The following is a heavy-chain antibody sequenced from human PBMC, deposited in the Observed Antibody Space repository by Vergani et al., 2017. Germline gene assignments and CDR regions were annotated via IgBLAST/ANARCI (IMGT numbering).Heavy chain of an antibody. J-gene: IGHJ3*02. Sequence: QVQLQESGPGLVKPSQTLSLTCTVSGGSISSGSYYWSWIRQPAGKGLEWIGRIYTSGSTNYNPSLKSRVTISVDTSKNQFSLKLSSVTAADTAVYYCARGSGWHAMVNACDNWGQGTMGT. CDR1: GGSISSGSYY. D-gene: IGHD5-18*01. V-gene: IGHV4-61*02. CDR3: ARGSGWHAMVNACDN. CDR2: IYTSGST.